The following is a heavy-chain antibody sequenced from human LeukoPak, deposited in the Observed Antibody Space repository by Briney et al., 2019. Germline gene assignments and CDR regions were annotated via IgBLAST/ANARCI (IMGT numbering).Heavy chain of an antibody. Sequence: SETLSLTCAVYGGSFSGYYWSWIRQPPGKGLEWIGEINHSGSTNYNPSLRSRVTISVDTSKNQFSLKLSSVTAADTAVYYCARGSQSLGYCSGGSCRAKIFDYWGQGTLVTVSS. V-gene: IGHV4-34*01. J-gene: IGHJ4*02. D-gene: IGHD2-15*01. CDR3: ARGSQSLGYCSGGSCRAKIFDY. CDR2: INHSGST. CDR1: GGSFSGYY.